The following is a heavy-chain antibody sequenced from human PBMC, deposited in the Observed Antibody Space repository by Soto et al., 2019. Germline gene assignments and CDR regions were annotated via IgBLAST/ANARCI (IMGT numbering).Heavy chain of an antibody. J-gene: IGHJ5*02. CDR1: GLNFGSDW. V-gene: IGHV3-7*01. CDR2: IKPDGTEK. Sequence: GGSLRLSCAASGLNFGSDWMSWVRQAPGKGLEWVANIKPDGTEKYFLDSVNGRFTISRDNAKNSLYLQMNSLRAEDTAVYYCARDGRGLIDPWGQGTLVTVSS. CDR3: ARDGRGLIDP. D-gene: IGHD3-10*01.